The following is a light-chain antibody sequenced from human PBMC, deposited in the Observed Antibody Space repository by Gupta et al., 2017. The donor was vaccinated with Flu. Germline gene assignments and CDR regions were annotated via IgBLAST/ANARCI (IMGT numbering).Light chain of an antibody. CDR1: QSLLHINGYSY. CDR2: LGS. J-gene: IGKJ5*01. Sequence: DIVMTQSPLSLPVTPGEPASISCRSSQSLLHINGYSYLDWYLQKPGQSPQLLIYLGSNRASGVPDRFSGSGSGTDFTLKISRVEAEDVGVYYCMQALQTPITFGQGTRLEIK. CDR3: MQALQTPIT. V-gene: IGKV2-28*01.